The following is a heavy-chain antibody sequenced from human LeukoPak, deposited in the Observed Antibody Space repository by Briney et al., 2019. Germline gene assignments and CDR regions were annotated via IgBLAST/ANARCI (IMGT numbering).Heavy chain of an antibody. CDR2: INPNSGGT. D-gene: IGHD6-13*01. J-gene: IGHJ4*02. V-gene: IGHV1-2*02. CDR3: ARFLGSSSWYDY. Sequence: ASVKVSCKASGYTFTGYYMHWVRQAPGQGLEWMGWINPNSGGTNYAQKLQGRVTMTTDTSTSTAYMELRSLRSDDTAVYYCARFLGSSSWYDYWGQGTLVTVSS. CDR1: GYTFTGYY.